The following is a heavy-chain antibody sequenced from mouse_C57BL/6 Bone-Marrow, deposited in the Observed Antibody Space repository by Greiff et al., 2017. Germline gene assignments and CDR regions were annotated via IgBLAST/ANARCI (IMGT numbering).Heavy chain of an antibody. V-gene: IGHV1-63*01. CDR1: GYTFTNYW. D-gene: IGHD2-2*01. CDR3: ARYYYGYHWYFDV. Sequence: VQLQQSGAELVRPGTSVKMSCKASGYTFTNYWIGWAKQRPGHGLEWIGDIYPGGGYTNYNEKFKGKATLTADKSSSTAYMQFSSLTSEDSAIYYCARYYYGYHWYFDVWGTGTTVTVS. J-gene: IGHJ1*03. CDR2: IYPGGGYT.